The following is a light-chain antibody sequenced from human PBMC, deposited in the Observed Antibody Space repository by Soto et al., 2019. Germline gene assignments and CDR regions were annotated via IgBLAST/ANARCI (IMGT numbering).Light chain of an antibody. CDR2: DVS. CDR3: SSYAGSNNVYV. V-gene: IGLV2-8*01. J-gene: IGLJ1*01. Sequence: QSALTQPPSASGSRGQSVTISCTGTSSDVGGYDFVSWYQQHPGKAPKLMIYDVSKRPSGVPDRFSGSKSGNTASLTVSGLQAEDEAVYYCSSYAGSNNVYVFGTGTKVTVL. CDR1: SSDVGGYDF.